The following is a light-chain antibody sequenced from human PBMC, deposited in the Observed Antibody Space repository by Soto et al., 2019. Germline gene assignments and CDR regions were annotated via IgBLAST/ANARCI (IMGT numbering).Light chain of an antibody. CDR3: TSYTSSSNLFV. CDR1: SSDVGGYNY. J-gene: IGLJ1*01. V-gene: IGLV2-14*01. Sequence: QSALTQPASVSGSPGQSITISCTGTSSDVGGYNYVYWYQQHPGKAPKLIIHEVSNRPSGVSNRISGSKSGNTASLTISGLQAEDEADYYCTSYTSSSNLFVFGTGTKLTVL. CDR2: EVS.